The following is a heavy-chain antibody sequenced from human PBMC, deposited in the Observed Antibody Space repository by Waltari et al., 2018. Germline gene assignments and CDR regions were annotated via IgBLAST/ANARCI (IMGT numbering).Heavy chain of an antibody. J-gene: IGHJ4*02. D-gene: IGHD3-10*01. Sequence: EVQLVETGGGLIQPGGSLRLSCAASGFTVSSNYMSWVRQAPGKGLEWVANIKQDGSEKYYVDSVKGRFTISRDNAKNSLYLQMNSLRAEDTAVYYCARDPTMVRGVTLDYWGQGTLVTVSS. V-gene: IGHV3-7*01. CDR3: ARDPTMVRGVTLDY. CDR1: GFTVSSNY. CDR2: IKQDGSEK.